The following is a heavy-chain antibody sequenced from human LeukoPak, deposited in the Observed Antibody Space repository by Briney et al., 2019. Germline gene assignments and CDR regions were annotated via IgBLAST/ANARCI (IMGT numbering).Heavy chain of an antibody. CDR3: ARVRGGN. Sequence: GGSLRLSWAASGFTFSDYWMYWVRQAPGEGLLWISNINEYGTTTYADSVKGRFTVSRDNAKNILYLQMNSLRPEDTAVYYCARVRGGNWGQGTLVTVSS. V-gene: IGHV3-74*01. CDR1: GFTFSDYW. J-gene: IGHJ4*02. CDR2: INEYGTT. D-gene: IGHD3-16*01.